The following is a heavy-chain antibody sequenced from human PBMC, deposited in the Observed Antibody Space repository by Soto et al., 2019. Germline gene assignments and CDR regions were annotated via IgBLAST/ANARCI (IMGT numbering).Heavy chain of an antibody. D-gene: IGHD1-26*01. J-gene: IGHJ4*02. Sequence: SGPTLVNRTQTLTLTCTFSGFSLTTSVVGGGWIRQPPGKALEWLALIYSDDDKRYRPSLRSTLTINKDTSNNQVVLTMSNMDPLHTATYYCARRDLVGAPFYFDFWGQGGLVTVSS. CDR3: ARRDLVGAPFYFDF. CDR2: IYSDDDK. CDR1: GFSLTTSVVG. V-gene: IGHV2-5*02.